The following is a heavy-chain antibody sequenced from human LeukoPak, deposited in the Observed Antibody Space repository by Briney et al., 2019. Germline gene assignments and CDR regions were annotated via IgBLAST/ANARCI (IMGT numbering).Heavy chain of an antibody. Sequence: SETLSLTCTVSGGSISSGGYYWSWIRQPPGKGLEWIGYIYHSGSTYYNPSLKSRVTISVDRSKNQFSLKLSSVTAADTAVYYCARDAHLMVRDQGADYRGQGTLVTVSS. CDR1: GGSISSGGYY. J-gene: IGHJ4*02. CDR3: ARDAHLMVRDQGADY. D-gene: IGHD3-10*01. V-gene: IGHV4-30-2*01. CDR2: IYHSGST.